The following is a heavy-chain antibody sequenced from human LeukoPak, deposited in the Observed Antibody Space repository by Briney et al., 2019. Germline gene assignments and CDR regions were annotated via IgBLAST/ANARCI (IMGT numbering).Heavy chain of an antibody. Sequence: GGSLRLSCAASGFTFSSYSMNWVRQAPGKGLEWVSSISSSSSYIYYADSVKGRFTISRDNAKNSLYLQVNSLRAEDTAVYYCASSRWLQLPDYWGQGTLVTVSS. J-gene: IGHJ4*02. D-gene: IGHD5-24*01. CDR3: ASSRWLQLPDY. CDR1: GFTFSSYS. CDR2: ISSSSSYI. V-gene: IGHV3-21*01.